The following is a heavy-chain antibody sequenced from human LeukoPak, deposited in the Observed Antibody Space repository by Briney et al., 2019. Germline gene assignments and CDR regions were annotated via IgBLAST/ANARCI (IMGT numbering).Heavy chain of an antibody. Sequence: SGTLSLTCAVSGGSISSSNWWSWVRQPPGKGLEWIGYIYYSGSTNYNPSLKSRVTISVDTSKNQFSLKLSSVTAADTAVYYCARHKYYYDSSGYLWYFDYWGQGTLVTVSS. CDR3: ARHKYYYDSSGYLWYFDY. J-gene: IGHJ4*02. CDR1: GGSISSSNW. V-gene: IGHV4-4*02. CDR2: IYYSGST. D-gene: IGHD3-22*01.